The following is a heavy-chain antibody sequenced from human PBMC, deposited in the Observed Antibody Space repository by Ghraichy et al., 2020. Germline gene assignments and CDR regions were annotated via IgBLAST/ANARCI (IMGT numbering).Heavy chain of an antibody. Sequence: SETLTLTCAVSGGSISSGGYSWSWFRQPPGKGLEWIGYIYYSGSTYYNPSLKSRVTISVDTSKNQLSLKLSSVTAADTAVYYCAREQDAMDVWGKGTTVTVSS. V-gene: IGHV4-30-4*07. J-gene: IGHJ6*04. CDR2: IYYSGST. CDR3: AREQDAMDV. CDR1: GGSISSGGYS.